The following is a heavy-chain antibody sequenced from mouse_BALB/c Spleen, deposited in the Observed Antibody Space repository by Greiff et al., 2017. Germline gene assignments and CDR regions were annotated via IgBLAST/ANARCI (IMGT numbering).Heavy chain of an antibody. Sequence: VQLMESGAELAKPGASVKMSCKASGFTFTSYWMHWVQQRPGQGLEWIGYINPSTGYTEYNQKIKDKATLTADKSSNIAYMQLSSLTAEESADYYCAKLDDYDEDCAMDYWGQGTSVTVSS. CDR3: AKLDDYDEDCAMDY. D-gene: IGHD2-4*01. V-gene: IGHV1-7*01. J-gene: IGHJ4*01. CDR2: INPSTGYT. CDR1: GFTFTSYW.